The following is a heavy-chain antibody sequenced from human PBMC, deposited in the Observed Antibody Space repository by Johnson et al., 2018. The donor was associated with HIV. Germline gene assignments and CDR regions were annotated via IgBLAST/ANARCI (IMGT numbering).Heavy chain of an antibody. CDR3: ARELATMCAFDI. V-gene: IGHV3-30*19. CDR1: GFTFSSYG. Sequence: QVQLVESGGGVVQPGRSLRLSCAASGFTFSSYGMHWVRQAPGKGLEWVVVISYDGSNKYYADSVKGRFTISRDNSKNTLYLQMNSLRAEDTAVYYCARELATMCAFDIWGQGTMVTVSS. J-gene: IGHJ3*02. CDR2: ISYDGSNK. D-gene: IGHD5-12*01.